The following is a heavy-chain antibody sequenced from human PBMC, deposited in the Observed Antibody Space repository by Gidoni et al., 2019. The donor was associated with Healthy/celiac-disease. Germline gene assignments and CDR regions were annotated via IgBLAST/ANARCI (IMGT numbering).Heavy chain of an antibody. CDR2: IYHSGST. V-gene: IGHV4-30-2*01. CDR1: GGSISRGGYS. CDR3: ARNDYYYYYGMDV. J-gene: IGHJ6*04. Sequence: QLQLQESGSGLVKPSQTLSLTCAVSGGSISRGGYSWSWIRQPPGKGLEWIGYIYHSGSTYYNPSLKSRVTISVDRSKNQFSLKLSSVTAADTAVYYCARNDYYYYYGMDVWGKGTTVTVSS.